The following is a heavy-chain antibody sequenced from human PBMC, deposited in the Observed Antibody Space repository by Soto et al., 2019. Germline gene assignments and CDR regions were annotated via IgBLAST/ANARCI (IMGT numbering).Heavy chain of an antibody. CDR3: TTGSIIVVVVPATGCAFDI. CDR2: IRGKAYGGTT. J-gene: IGHJ3*02. D-gene: IGHD2-15*01. V-gene: IGHV3-49*03. CDR1: GFTFGDYA. Sequence: GGSLRLSCTASGFTFGDYAMSWFRQAPGKGLEWVGFIRGKAYGGTTEYAASVKGRFTISRDDSKSIAYLQMNSLKTEDTAVYYCTTGSIIVVVVPATGCAFDIWGRGTMVAVSS.